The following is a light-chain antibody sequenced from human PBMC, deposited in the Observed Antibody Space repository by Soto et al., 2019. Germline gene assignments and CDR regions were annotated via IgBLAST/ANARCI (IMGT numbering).Light chain of an antibody. CDR3: SSYSSTNTLYV. CDR1: SSDIGDYNY. CDR2: EVY. V-gene: IGLV2-14*01. J-gene: IGLJ1*01. Sequence: QSALTQPASVSGSPGQSITIPCTGTSSDIGDYNYVSWYQQHPGKAPKLLLYEVYNRPAGVSNRFSGSNSGNTASLTISGLQTGDEGDYYCSSYSSTNTLYVFGTGTKVTVL.